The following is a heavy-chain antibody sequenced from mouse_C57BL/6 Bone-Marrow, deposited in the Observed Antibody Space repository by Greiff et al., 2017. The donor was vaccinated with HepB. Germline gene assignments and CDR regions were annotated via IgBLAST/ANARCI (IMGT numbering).Heavy chain of an antibody. D-gene: IGHD1-1*01. CDR1: GYTFTDYY. V-gene: IGHV1-76*01. CDR3: ARRYYGSSYDWYFDV. CDR2: IYPGSGNT. J-gene: IGHJ1*03. Sequence: VQLQQSGAELVRPGASVKLSCKASGYTFTDYYINWVKQRPGQGLEWIARIYPGSGNTYYNEKFKGKATLTAEKSSSTAYMQLSSLTSEDSAVYFCARRYYGSSYDWYFDVWGTGTTVTVSS.